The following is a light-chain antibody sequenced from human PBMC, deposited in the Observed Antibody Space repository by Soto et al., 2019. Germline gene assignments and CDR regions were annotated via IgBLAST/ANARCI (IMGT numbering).Light chain of an antibody. Sequence: DIQMTQSPSTLSASVVDRFTITFQASQSINTNLAWYHQKPGKAPKLLIYKASTLKSGVPSRFSGSGSGTEFTLTISSLQPDDFATYYCQHYNSYSEAFGQGTKVDIK. V-gene: IGKV1-5*03. CDR2: KAS. CDR3: QHYNSYSEA. J-gene: IGKJ1*01. CDR1: QSINTN.